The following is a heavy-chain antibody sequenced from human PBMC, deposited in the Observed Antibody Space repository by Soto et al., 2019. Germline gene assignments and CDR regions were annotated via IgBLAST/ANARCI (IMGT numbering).Heavy chain of an antibody. V-gene: IGHV4-59*08. Sequence: PSETLSLTCTVSGGSISSYYWSWIRQPPGKGLEWIGYIYYSGSTNYNPSLKSRVTISVDTSKNQFSLKLSSVTAADTAVYYCARVSSQGYCSGGSCLPYNWFDPWGQGTLVTVSS. D-gene: IGHD2-15*01. CDR2: IYYSGST. CDR3: ARVSSQGYCSGGSCLPYNWFDP. CDR1: GGSISSYY. J-gene: IGHJ5*02.